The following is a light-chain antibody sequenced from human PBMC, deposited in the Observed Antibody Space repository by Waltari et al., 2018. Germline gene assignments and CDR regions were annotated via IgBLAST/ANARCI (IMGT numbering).Light chain of an antibody. CDR3: QHHYSVPLT. J-gene: IGKJ4*01. CDR1: QGFTNS. V-gene: IGKV1-NL1*01. Sequence: IQMTQSPSDLPASVAGKGTITCRASQGFTNSLAWYQQKPGKAPKLLLSSASRWESGVPARFSGSGSGTEYTLTITSLQAEDFATYYCQHHYSVPLTFGGGTKVEIK. CDR2: SAS.